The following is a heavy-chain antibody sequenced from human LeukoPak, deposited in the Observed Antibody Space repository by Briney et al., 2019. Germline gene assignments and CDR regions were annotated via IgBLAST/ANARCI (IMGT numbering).Heavy chain of an antibody. CDR1: GFTFSSYS. CDR3: ARDRYCSAN. CDR2: ISSSSSTI. D-gene: IGHD2-15*01. Sequence: GGSLRLSCAASGFTFSSYSMNWVRQAPGKGLEWVSYISSSSSTIYYADSVKGRFTISRDNAKNSLYLQMNSLRAEDTAVYYCARDRYCSANWGQGTLVSVSS. J-gene: IGHJ4*02. V-gene: IGHV3-48*01.